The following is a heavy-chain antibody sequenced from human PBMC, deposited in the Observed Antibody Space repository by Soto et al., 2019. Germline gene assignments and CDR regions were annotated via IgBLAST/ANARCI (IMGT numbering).Heavy chain of an antibody. CDR2: LDGAGGST. CDR3: AAPRDEYGSGVSWFTYGMDI. J-gene: IGHJ6*02. D-gene: IGHD3-10*01. CDR1: GFTFSDYA. V-gene: IGHV3-23*01. Sequence: GGSLRLSCLASGFTFSDYAMTWVRHVPGRGLEWVASLDGAGGSTYYADSVRGRFTISRDNSQNTLFLQMKRLTVDDTAIYYCAAPRDEYGSGVSWFTYGMDIWGQGTTVTVS.